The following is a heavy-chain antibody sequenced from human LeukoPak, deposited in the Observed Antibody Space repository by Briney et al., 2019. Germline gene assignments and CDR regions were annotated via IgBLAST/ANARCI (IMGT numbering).Heavy chain of an antibody. J-gene: IGHJ4*02. CDR3: ARGDGGYSSSTKYYFGY. D-gene: IGHD6-6*01. Sequence: PSETLSLTCAVYGGSFSGYYWSWIRQPPGKGLEWIGEINHSGSTNYNPSLKSRVTISVDTSKNQFSLKLSSVTAADTAVYYCARGDGGYSSSTKYYFGYWGQGTLVTVSS. CDR1: GGSFSGYY. V-gene: IGHV4-34*01. CDR2: INHSGST.